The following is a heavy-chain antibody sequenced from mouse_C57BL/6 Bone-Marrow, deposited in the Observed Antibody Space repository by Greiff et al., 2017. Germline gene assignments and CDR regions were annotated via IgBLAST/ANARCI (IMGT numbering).Heavy chain of an antibody. CDR3: ARIDLYYINLNSFAY. Sequence: QVQLQQPGAELVKPGASVKLSCKASGYTFTSYWMQWVKQRPGQGLEWIGEIDPSDSYTTYNQTFKGKATLTVDTSSSTAYMQLSSLTSEDLAVDDCARIDLYYINLNSFAYWGQGTLVTVSA. V-gene: IGHV1-50*01. D-gene: IGHD2-5*01. J-gene: IGHJ3*01. CDR2: IDPSDSYT. CDR1: GYTFTSYW.